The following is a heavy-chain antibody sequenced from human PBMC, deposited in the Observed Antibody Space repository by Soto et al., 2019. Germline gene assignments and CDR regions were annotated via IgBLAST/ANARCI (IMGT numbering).Heavy chain of an antibody. Sequence: SQTLSLPCSISGESVCSHSAAWNWIRQSPSRGLEWLGRTYYRSKWYNDYAVSVKSRITINPDTSKNQFSLQLNSVTPEDTAVYYCARVNGIAGAGTSRDYYYGMDVWGQGPTVTVSS. V-gene: IGHV6-1*01. CDR3: ARVNGIAGAGTSRDYYYGMDV. J-gene: IGHJ6*02. D-gene: IGHD6-19*01. CDR1: GESVCSHSAA. CDR2: TYYRSKWYN.